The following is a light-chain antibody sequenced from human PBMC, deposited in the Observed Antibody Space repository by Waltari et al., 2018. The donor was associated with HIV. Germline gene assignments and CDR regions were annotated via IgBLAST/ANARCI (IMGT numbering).Light chain of an antibody. CDR2: WAS. CDR1: QSVLYSSNNKNY. CDR3: QQYYRTPLT. Sequence: DIVMTQSPDSLAVSLGERATINCKSSQSVLYSSNNKNYLAWYQQKPVQPPKLIIYWASTRESGVPDRFSGSGSGTDFTLTISSLQAEDVAVYYCQQYYRTPLTFGGGTKVEIK. V-gene: IGKV4-1*01. J-gene: IGKJ4*01.